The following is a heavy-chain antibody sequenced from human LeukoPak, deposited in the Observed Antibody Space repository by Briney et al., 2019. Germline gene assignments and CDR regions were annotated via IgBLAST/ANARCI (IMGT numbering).Heavy chain of an antibody. CDR2: XXXSGST. D-gene: IGHD3-22*01. V-gene: IGHV4-4*07. J-gene: IGHJ3*02. CDR1: GGSISSYY. CDR3: XRVXYYYDSSGXAXAFDI. Sequence: SETLSLTCTVSGGSISSYYWSWIRQPAGKGLEWIXRXXXSGSTNYNPSLKSRVTMSVDTSKNQFSLKLSSVTAADTAVYYCXRVXYYYDSSGXAXAFDIWGQGTMVTVSS.